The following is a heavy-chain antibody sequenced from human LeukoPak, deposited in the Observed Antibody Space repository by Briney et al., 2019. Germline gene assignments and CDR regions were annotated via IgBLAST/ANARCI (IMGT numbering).Heavy chain of an antibody. V-gene: IGHV3-30*02. CDR3: ARPRDYDILTGLDY. D-gene: IGHD3-9*01. J-gene: IGHJ4*02. CDR1: GFTFSSYG. Sequence: PGGSLRLSCAASGFTFSSYGMHWVRQAPGKGLEWVAFIQYDGSNKFYADSVKGRFTISRDNAKNSLYLQMNSLRAEDTAVYYCARPRDYDILTGLDYWGQGTLVTVSS. CDR2: IQYDGSNK.